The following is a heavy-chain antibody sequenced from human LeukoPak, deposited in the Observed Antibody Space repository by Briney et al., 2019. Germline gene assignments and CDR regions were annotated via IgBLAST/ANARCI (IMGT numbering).Heavy chain of an antibody. J-gene: IGHJ4*02. CDR1: GFTFSSYS. D-gene: IGHD2-2*01. V-gene: IGHV3-21*01. CDR3: ARLDAIGLDY. Sequence: GGSLRLSCAASGFTFSSYSMNWVRQAPGKGLEWVSSISSSSSYTYYADSVKGRFTISRDNAKNSLYLQMNSLRADDTAVYYCARLDAIGLDYWGQGTLVTVSS. CDR2: ISSSSSYT.